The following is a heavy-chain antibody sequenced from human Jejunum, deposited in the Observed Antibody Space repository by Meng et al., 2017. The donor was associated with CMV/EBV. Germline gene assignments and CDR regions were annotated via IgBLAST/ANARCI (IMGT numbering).Heavy chain of an antibody. D-gene: IGHD3-16*01. Sequence: YAMHWVRQAPGQGREWVAVIAYDGLYGKNEKYAASVKGRFSVSRDKSKNMMYLQMDSLKVEDTAVYHCARMAGSESWAYYDEAMDVWGQGTTVTV. CDR1: YA. CDR2: IAYDGLYGKNE. CDR3: ARMAGSESWAYYDEAMDV. V-gene: IGHV3-30*03. J-gene: IGHJ6*02.